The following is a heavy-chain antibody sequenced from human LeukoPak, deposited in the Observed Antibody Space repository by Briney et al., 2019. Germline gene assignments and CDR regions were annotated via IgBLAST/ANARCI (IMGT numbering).Heavy chain of an antibody. Sequence: SETLSLTCTVSGGSIISYYWSWIRQPPGKGLEWIGYIYYSGSTNYNPSLKSRVTISVDTSKNQFSLRLSSVTAADTAVYYCARRGYSGYDKDYFDYWGQGTLVTVSS. V-gene: IGHV4-59*01. CDR2: IYYSGST. CDR1: GGSIISYY. D-gene: IGHD5-12*01. CDR3: ARRGYSGYDKDYFDY. J-gene: IGHJ4*02.